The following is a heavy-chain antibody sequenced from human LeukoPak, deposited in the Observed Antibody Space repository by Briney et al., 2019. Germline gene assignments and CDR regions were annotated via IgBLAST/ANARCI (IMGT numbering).Heavy chain of an antibody. V-gene: IGHV1-2*02. CDR3: ARDGHRRYYYDSSGREDAFDI. D-gene: IGHD3-22*01. J-gene: IGHJ3*02. CDR2: INPNSGDT. CDR1: GYIFTGYY. Sequence: ASVKVSCKASGYIFTGYYMHWVRQAPGQGLEWMGWINPNSGDTNYAQKFQGRVTMTRDTSISTAYMELSRLRSDDTAVYYCARDGHRRYYYDSSGREDAFDIWGQGTMVTVSS.